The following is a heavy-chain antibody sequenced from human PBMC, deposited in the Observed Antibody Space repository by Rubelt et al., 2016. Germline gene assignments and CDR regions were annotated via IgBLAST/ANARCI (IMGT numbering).Heavy chain of an antibody. CDR1: GFTFRSYG. D-gene: IGHD1-26*01. CDR3: AKDSRYSGSYWDFDY. Sequence: GGSLRLSCAASGFTFRSYGMNWVRQAPGKGLEWVAFIRNDGTKQYYADSVKGRFTISRDNSKNTLYLQMNSLRGEDTAVYYCAKDSRYSGSYWDFDYWGQGTLVTVSS. V-gene: IGHV3-30*02. CDR2: IRNDGTKQ. J-gene: IGHJ4*02.